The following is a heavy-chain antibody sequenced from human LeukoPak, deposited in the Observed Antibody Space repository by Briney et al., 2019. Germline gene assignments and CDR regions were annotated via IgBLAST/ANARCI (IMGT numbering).Heavy chain of an antibody. CDR1: GFTFSTYS. J-gene: IGHJ4*02. CDR3: ARGPISVVAALGIFDY. Sequence: GGSLRLSCAASGFTFSTYSMNWVRQAPGKGLEWVSSISSGSTYIYYGDSVKGRFTISRDNVKNSLYLQMNSLRAEDTAVYYCARGPISVVAALGIFDYWGQGTLVTVSS. V-gene: IGHV3-21*01. CDR2: ISSGSTYI. D-gene: IGHD2-15*01.